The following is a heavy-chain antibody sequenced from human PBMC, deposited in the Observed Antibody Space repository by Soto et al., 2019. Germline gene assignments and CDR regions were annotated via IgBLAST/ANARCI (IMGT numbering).Heavy chain of an antibody. J-gene: IGHJ4*02. Sequence: ASVKVSCKASGYTFTSYDINWVRQATGQGLEWMGWISAYNGNTNYAQKLQGRVTMTTDTSTSTAYMELRSLRSDDTAVYYCARDPRGSSSFPLDYWGQGTLVTVSS. CDR3: ARDPRGSSSFPLDY. CDR2: ISAYNGNT. D-gene: IGHD6-6*01. CDR1: GYTFTSYD. V-gene: IGHV1-18*01.